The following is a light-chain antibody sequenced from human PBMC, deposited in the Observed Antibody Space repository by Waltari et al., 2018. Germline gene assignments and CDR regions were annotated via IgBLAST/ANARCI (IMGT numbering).Light chain of an antibody. J-gene: IGLJ3*02. CDR2: DVN. CDR3: SAFAGSHKCGV. CDR1: SRDIGGSNF. V-gene: IGLV2-8*01. Sequence: QSALTQPPSASGSPGQSVTISCTGTSRDIGGSNFVSWYQQRPGKAPRFLIYDVNKCPSVVSDRFSVAKSGNTASLTVSGLQPDDEATYYCSAFAGSHKCGVFGGGTKLTVL.